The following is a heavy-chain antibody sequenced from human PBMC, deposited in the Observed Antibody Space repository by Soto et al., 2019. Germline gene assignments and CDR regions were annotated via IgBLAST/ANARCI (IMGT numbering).Heavy chain of an antibody. V-gene: IGHV3-7*03. J-gene: IGHJ6*02. CDR2: IKEDGSEK. D-gene: IGHD6-13*01. Sequence: PGGSLRLSCAVSGFTISNYPMTWVRQAPGKGREWVANIKEDGSEKNYVDSVKGRFTISRDNAKKSLYLQMNSLRAEDTAVYYCARDLAAAGRFYYYGMDVWGQGTTVTVSS. CDR1: GFTISNYP. CDR3: ARDLAAAGRFYYYGMDV.